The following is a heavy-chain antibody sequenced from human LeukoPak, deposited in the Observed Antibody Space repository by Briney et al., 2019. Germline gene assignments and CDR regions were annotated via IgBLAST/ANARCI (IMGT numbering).Heavy chain of an antibody. J-gene: IGHJ4*02. CDR2: IKQDGSEK. Sequence: PGGSLRLSRAASGFTFSSYWMSWVRRAPGKGLEWVANIKQDGSEKYYVDSVKGRFTISRDNAKNSLYLQMNSLRAEDTAVYYCASYYAEGDYWGQGTLVTVSS. CDR1: GFTFSSYW. V-gene: IGHV3-7*01. CDR3: ASYYAEGDY. D-gene: IGHD3-16*01.